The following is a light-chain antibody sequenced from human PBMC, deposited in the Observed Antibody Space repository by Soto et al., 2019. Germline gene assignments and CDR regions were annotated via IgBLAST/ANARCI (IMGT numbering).Light chain of an antibody. CDR1: QSVFSN. J-gene: IGKJ2*01. CDR2: GAS. CDR3: QQYNNWPPYT. Sequence: EIVMTQSPATLSVSPGERATLSCRASQSVFSNLAWYQQKPGQAPRLLIYGASTRATGIPARFSGSGSGTEFPLTISSLKSEDFAVYYCQQYNNWPPYTFGQGTKLEIK. V-gene: IGKV3-15*01.